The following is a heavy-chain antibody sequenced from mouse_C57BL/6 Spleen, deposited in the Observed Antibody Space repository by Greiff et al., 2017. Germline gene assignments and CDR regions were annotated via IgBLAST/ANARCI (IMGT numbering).Heavy chain of an antibody. Sequence: DVKLVESGGGLVQPGGSLKLSCAASGFTFSDYYMYWVRQTPEKRLEWVAYISNGGGSTYYPDTVKGRFTISRDNAKNTLYLQMSRLKSEDTAMYYCARRGTGSYYYAMDYWGQGTSVTVSS. V-gene: IGHV5-12*01. CDR3: ARRGTGSYYYAMDY. CDR1: GFTFSDYY. CDR2: ISNGGGST. D-gene: IGHD4-1*01. J-gene: IGHJ4*01.